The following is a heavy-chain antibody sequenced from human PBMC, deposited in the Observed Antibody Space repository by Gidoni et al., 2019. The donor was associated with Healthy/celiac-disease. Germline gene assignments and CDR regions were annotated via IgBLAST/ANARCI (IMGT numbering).Heavy chain of an antibody. CDR3: AKATYYDFWSGYADY. J-gene: IGHJ4*02. CDR1: GFTFSSYA. CDR2: ISGSGGST. Sequence: EVQLLESGGGLVQPGGSLRLSCAASGFTFSSYAMRWVRQAPGTGLEWVSAISGSGGSTYYADSVKGRFTISRDNSKNTLYLQMNSLRAEDTAVYYCAKATYYDFWSGYADYWGQGTLVTVSS. D-gene: IGHD3-3*01. V-gene: IGHV3-23*01.